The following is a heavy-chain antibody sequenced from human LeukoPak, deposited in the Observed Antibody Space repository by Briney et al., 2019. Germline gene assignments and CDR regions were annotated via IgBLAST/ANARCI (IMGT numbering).Heavy chain of an antibody. Sequence: PGRSLRLSCAASGFTFSSYGMHWVRQAPGKGLEWVAVIWYDGSNKYYADSVKGRFTISRDNSKNTLYLQMNSPRAEDTAVYYCAREMANLGITMIVVVPNAFDIWGQGTMVTVSS. CDR2: IWYDGSNK. CDR3: AREMANLGITMIVVVPNAFDI. CDR1: GFTFSSYG. J-gene: IGHJ3*02. V-gene: IGHV3-33*01. D-gene: IGHD3-22*01.